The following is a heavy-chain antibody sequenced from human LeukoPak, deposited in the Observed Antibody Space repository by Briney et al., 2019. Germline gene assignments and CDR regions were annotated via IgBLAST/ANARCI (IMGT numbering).Heavy chain of an antibody. CDR1: GFTFSSYA. CDR3: AKKVVVGATSPYSDFQD. J-gene: IGHJ1*01. D-gene: IGHD1-26*01. V-gene: IGHV3-23*01. CDR2: ISGSGVTT. Sequence: GGSLRLSCVASGFTFSSYAMSWVRQTPGKGLEWVSAISGSGVTTHYAGSVKGRFSISRDNSKNTLYLQMNSLRVEDTALYYCAKKVVVGATSPYSDFQDWGQGTLVTVSS.